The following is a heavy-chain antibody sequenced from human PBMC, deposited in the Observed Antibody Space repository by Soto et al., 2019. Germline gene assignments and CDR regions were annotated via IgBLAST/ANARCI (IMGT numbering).Heavy chain of an antibody. Sequence: QVQLQESGPGLVKPSQTLSLTCAVSGGSISGNGYYWNWIRQHPGKGLEWIGYISYSGRTFYSPSLKGRVTTTLHTSKNQFSLKLSSVTAADTAIYYCARGSIFGVVLNAFDIWGQGTMVAVSS. V-gene: IGHV4-31*11. CDR2: ISYSGRT. J-gene: IGHJ3*02. D-gene: IGHD3-3*01. CDR1: GGSISGNGYY. CDR3: ARGSIFGVVLNAFDI.